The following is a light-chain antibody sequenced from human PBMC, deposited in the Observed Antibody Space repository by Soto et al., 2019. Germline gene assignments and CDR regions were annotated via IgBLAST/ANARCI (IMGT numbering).Light chain of an antibody. CDR3: QQYNNWPPLT. CDR1: QSVSSN. J-gene: IGKJ4*01. V-gene: IGKV3-15*01. CDR2: GAS. Sequence: DIVMTQSPDSLAVSLGERATINCKSSQSVSSNLAWYQQKPGQAPRLLIYGASTRATGIPARFSGSGSGTEFTLTISSLQSEDFAVYYCQQYNNWPPLTFGGGTKVEIK.